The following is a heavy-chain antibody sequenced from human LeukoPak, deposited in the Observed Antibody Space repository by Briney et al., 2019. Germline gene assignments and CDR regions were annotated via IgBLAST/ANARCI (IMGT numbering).Heavy chain of an antibody. CDR1: GYTFTSYH. CDR2: INPSGGRT. Sequence: ASVKVSCKASGYTFTSYHMHWVRQAPGQGLEWMGIINPSGGRTSNAQKFQGRVTMTRDTSTSTVYMELSSVTAADTAVYYCARHGMSFQLWSPLDYWGQGTLVTVSS. V-gene: IGHV1-46*01. CDR3: ARHGMSFQLWSPLDY. D-gene: IGHD5-18*01. J-gene: IGHJ4*02.